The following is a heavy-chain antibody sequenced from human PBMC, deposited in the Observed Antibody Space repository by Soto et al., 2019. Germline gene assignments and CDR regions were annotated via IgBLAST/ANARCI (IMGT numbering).Heavy chain of an antibody. D-gene: IGHD3-3*01. CDR3: ARYDFWAEDY. CDR2: ISARGTST. Sequence: GSLRLSCAASGFTFGDYAMNWVRQAPGKGLDWVSGISARGTSTYYADSVKGRFTISRDNSKNTVHLHMNSLRAEDTAVYYCARYDFWAEDYWGQGTLVTVSS. V-gene: IGHV3-23*01. CDR1: GFTFGDYA. J-gene: IGHJ4*02.